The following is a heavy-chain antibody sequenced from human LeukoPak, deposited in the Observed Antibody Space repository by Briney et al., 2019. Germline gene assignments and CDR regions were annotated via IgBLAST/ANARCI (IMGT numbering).Heavy chain of an antibody. D-gene: IGHD1-1*01. CDR1: GCIFSSYE. CDR3: VRGTAATDY. Sequence: GGSLRVSCAASGCIFSSYEINWVRQAPGKGLEWVLYISSSGTTIFYADSVKGRFTVSRDNTKNSLYLQMNSLRVEDTAVYYCVRGTAATDYWGQGTLVTVSS. CDR2: ISSSGTTI. J-gene: IGHJ4*02. V-gene: IGHV3-48*03.